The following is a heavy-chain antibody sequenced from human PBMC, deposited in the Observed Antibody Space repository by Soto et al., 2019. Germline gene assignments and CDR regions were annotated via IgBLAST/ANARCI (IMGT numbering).Heavy chain of an antibody. Sequence: GGSLRLSCAASGFTFSSYAMSWVRQAPGKGLEWVSAISGSGGSTYYADSVKGRFTISRDNSKNTLYLQMNSLRAEDTAVYYCAKDNLWFGEFSMRDYWGQGTLVTVSS. CDR3: AKDNLWFGEFSMRDY. CDR2: ISGSGGST. J-gene: IGHJ4*02. D-gene: IGHD3-10*01. CDR1: GFTFSSYA. V-gene: IGHV3-23*01.